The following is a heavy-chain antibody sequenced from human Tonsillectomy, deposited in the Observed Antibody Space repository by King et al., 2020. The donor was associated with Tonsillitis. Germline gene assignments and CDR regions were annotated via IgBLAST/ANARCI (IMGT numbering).Heavy chain of an antibody. CDR2: IYYSGRT. V-gene: IGHV4-39*01. CDR3: ARQGDYDYVWGSYLKNWFDP. Sequence: MQLQESGPGLVKPSETLSLTCTVSGGSISIDTYFWGWIRQPPGKGLEWIGSIYYSGRTYYNPSLKSRVTISVDTSKNQFSVRLSSVTAADTAVYYCARQGDYDYVWGSYLKNWFDPWGQGTLVTVSS. D-gene: IGHD3-16*02. J-gene: IGHJ5*02. CDR1: GGSISIDTYF.